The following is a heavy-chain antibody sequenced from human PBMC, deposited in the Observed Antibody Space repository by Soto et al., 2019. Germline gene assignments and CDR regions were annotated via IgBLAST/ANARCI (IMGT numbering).Heavy chain of an antibody. Sequence: PSETLSLTCTVSGGSILNGGHYWTWIRQHPGKGLEWIGKIFFSGNTHYNPALKSRLTFSVDTTKNQFSLKLTSVTAADTAIYYCARDNYGGDSEYYFDFWGQGALVTVSS. CDR2: IFFSGNT. J-gene: IGHJ4*02. CDR1: GGSILNGGHY. D-gene: IGHD2-21*02. CDR3: ARDNYGGDSEYYFDF. V-gene: IGHV4-31*03.